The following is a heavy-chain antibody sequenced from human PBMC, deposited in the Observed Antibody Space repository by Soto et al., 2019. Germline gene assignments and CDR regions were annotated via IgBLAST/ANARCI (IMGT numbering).Heavy chain of an antibody. J-gene: IGHJ4*02. D-gene: IGHD3-10*01. CDR1: GGTFSSYA. V-gene: IGHV3-23*01. Sequence: GGSLRLSCAASGGTFSSYAMSWVRQAPGKGLEWVSSISGSGCSTYYADSGKGRFTISKDKSKNTLYLQMNSLRAEETAVSYCAKDPGTRKERGGINTSFDYWGQGTLVTVSS. CDR2: ISGSGCST. CDR3: AKDPGTRKERGGINTSFDY.